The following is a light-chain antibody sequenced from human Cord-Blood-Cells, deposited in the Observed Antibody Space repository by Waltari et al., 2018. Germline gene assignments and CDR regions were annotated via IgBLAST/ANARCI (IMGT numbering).Light chain of an antibody. V-gene: IGKV1-39*01. CDR1: QSISSY. CDR2: DAS. Sequence: DIQMTQSPSSLSASVGDRVTITCRASQSISSYLNWYQQKSGNAPKLLIDDASSLQSGVPSRFSSSGSATDFTLTISSLQPEDFATYYCQQRYNTPPITFGQGTRLEIK. J-gene: IGKJ5*01. CDR3: QQRYNTPPIT.